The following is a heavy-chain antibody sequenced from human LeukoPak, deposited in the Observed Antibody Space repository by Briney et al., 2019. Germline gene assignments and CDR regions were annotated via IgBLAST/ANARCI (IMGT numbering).Heavy chain of an antibody. V-gene: IGHV3-23*01. Sequence: GGSLRLSCAASGFSFSNYAMNWVRQAPGKGLEWVSTITGSGGSTHYADSVKGRFTISRDNSTDTLYLQMNSLRADDTAVYYCAKGLKPAMASRSNYFDYWGQGALVTVSS. D-gene: IGHD2-8*01. CDR2: ITGSGGST. CDR3: AKGLKPAMASRSNYFDY. CDR1: GFSFSNYA. J-gene: IGHJ4*02.